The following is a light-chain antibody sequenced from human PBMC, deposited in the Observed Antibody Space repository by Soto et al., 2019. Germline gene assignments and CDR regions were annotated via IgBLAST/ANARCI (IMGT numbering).Light chain of an antibody. CDR1: SNDVGGYAY. J-gene: IGLJ2*01. Sequence: QSVLTQPASVSGSPGQSITISCTGTSNDVGGYAYVSWYQQHPGKAPKVMIYEVSNRPSGVSHRFSGSRSGNTASLTISGLQAEDEALYYRSSYTGSTTVIFGGGTKLTVL. CDR2: EVS. CDR3: SSYTGSTTVI. V-gene: IGLV2-14*01.